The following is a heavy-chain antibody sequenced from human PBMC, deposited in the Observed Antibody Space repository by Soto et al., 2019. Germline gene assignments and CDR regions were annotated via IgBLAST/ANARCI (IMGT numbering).Heavy chain of an antibody. Sequence: PSQTLSLTWAVSGGSISSSNWWSWVRQPPGKGREWSGEIYHSESTNYNPSLKCRVTISVDKSKNQCSLKLSSVSAADTAVYYCARKRLGGNYYYGMDVWGQGTTVTVSS. CDR2: IYHSEST. J-gene: IGHJ6*02. CDR1: GGSISSSNW. V-gene: IGHV4-4*02. CDR3: ARKRLGGNYYYGMDV. D-gene: IGHD3-10*01.